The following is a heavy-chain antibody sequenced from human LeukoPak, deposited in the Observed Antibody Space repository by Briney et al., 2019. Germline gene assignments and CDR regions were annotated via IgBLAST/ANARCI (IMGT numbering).Heavy chain of an antibody. D-gene: IGHD1-26*01. CDR1: GFTFSSYG. CDR2: ISYDGSNK. J-gene: IGHJ4*02. V-gene: IGHV3-30*18. Sequence: PGGSLRLSCAASGFTFSSYGMHWVRQAPGKGLEWVAVISYDGSNKYYADSVKGRFTISRDNSKNTLYLQMNSLRAEDTAVYYCAKEYSGSYYDADYWGQGTLVTVSS. CDR3: AKEYSGSYYDADY.